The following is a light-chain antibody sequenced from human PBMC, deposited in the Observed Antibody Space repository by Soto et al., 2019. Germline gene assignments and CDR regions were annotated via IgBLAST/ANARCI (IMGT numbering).Light chain of an antibody. CDR3: TSYTPGGAFVV. J-gene: IGLJ2*01. CDR2: DVN. Sequence: QSVLTQPASVSGSPGQSITISCTGTSSDVGSYNLVSWYQQHPGKAPKLMIYDVNNRASGVSGRFSGSKSGTTASLTISGLQAEDEANYYCTSYTPGGAFVVFGGGTKVTVL. V-gene: IGLV2-14*02. CDR1: SSDVGSYNL.